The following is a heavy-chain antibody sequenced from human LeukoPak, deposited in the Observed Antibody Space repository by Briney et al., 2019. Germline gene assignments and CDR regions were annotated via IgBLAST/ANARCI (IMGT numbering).Heavy chain of an antibody. D-gene: IGHD3-10*01. CDR3: AKDPYFRITMVRGVT. J-gene: IGHJ5*02. V-gene: IGHV3-23*01. CDR1: GFTFSSYA. Sequence: GGSLRLSCAASGFTFSSYAMSWVRQAPGKGLEWVSAISGSGGSTYYADSAKGRFTISRDNSKNTLYLQMNSLRAEDTAVYYCAKDPYFRITMVRGVTWGQGTLVTVSS. CDR2: ISGSGGST.